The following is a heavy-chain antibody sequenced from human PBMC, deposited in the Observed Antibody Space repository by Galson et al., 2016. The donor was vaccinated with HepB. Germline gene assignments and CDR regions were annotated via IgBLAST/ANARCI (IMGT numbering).Heavy chain of an antibody. CDR3: ARKVSYYGSGSYFY. CDR1: GFTFPSYW. J-gene: IGHJ4*02. D-gene: IGHD3-10*01. V-gene: IGHV3-7*03. Sequence: SLRLSCAGSGFTFPSYWMSWVRQTPGNGLEWVASIKEDGSEKYYVDSVKGRFTISRDNVQKSLLLQMSSLRAEDTAVYYCARKVSYYGSGSYFYWGQGTLVTVSS. CDR2: IKEDGSEK.